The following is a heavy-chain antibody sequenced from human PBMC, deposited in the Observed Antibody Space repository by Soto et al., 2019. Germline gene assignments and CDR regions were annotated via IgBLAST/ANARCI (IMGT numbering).Heavy chain of an antibody. CDR2: IWYDGSNK. CDR1: GFTFSSYG. V-gene: IGHV3-33*01. Sequence: PGGSLRLSCAASGFTFSSYGIHWVRQAPGKGLEWVAIIWYDGSNKYYADSVRGRFTISRDNSNNTLYLQMNSLRAEDTAVYYCARDPRLRSCSGGSCIYYSYYIDVCGQGTPVTVSS. D-gene: IGHD2-15*01. J-gene: IGHJ6*03. CDR3: ARDPRLRSCSGGSCIYYSYYIDV.